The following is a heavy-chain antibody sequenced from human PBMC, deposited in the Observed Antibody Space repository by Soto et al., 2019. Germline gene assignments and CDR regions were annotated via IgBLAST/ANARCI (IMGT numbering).Heavy chain of an antibody. D-gene: IGHD4-17*01. Sequence: EVHLVESGGGVIRPGGSLRLSCAARGFTFDDYGMTWVRQAPGKGLEWVSSINWNGGSTSYADSVKGRFTISRDNAKNSLYLQIHILRAEDTAFYYCAREIARYYGDYETDYFDYWGQGTLVTVSS. V-gene: IGHV3-20*04. CDR1: GFTFDDYG. CDR2: INWNGGST. CDR3: AREIARYYGDYETDYFDY. J-gene: IGHJ4*02.